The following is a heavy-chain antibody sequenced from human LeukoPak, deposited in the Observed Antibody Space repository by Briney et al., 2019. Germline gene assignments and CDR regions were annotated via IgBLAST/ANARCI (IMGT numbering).Heavy chain of an antibody. CDR2: IYYSGST. D-gene: IGHD3-9*01. CDR1: GGSISSSSYY. Sequence: SETLSLTCTVSGGSISSSSYYWGWIRQPPGKGLEWIGSIYYSGSTYYNPSLKSRVTISVDTSKNQFSLELSSVTAADTAVYYCARAYYDILTGYYVRLGELSSPLYYFDYWGQGTLVTVSS. V-gene: IGHV4-39*01. J-gene: IGHJ4*02. CDR3: ARAYYDILTGYYVRLGELSSPLYYFDY.